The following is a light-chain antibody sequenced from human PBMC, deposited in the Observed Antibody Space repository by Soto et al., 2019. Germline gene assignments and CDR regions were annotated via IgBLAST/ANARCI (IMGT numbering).Light chain of an antibody. CDR3: QHYKMYSPWT. Sequence: DIQLTQSPATLSVSLGERVTVSCRASQSVSSYLTWYQQRPGEAPKRLIYDVSSLKSGVTSRFSGSGAGTEFTLTISSLQPDDFATYYCQHYKMYSPWTFGQGTKVDI. CDR2: DVS. CDR1: QSVSSY. V-gene: IGKV1-5*01. J-gene: IGKJ1*01.